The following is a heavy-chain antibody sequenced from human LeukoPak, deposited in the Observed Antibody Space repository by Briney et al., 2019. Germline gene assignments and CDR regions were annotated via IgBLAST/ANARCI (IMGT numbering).Heavy chain of an antibody. V-gene: IGHV3-74*01. D-gene: IGHD1-14*01. CDR3: AREPDYYYGMDV. Sequence: QPGGSLRLSCAASGFTFSSYWMHWVRQAPGKGLGWVSRINSDGGSTSYADSVKGRFTISRDNAKNTLYLQMNSLRAEDTAVYYCAREPDYYYGMDVWGKGTTVTVSS. J-gene: IGHJ6*04. CDR1: GFTFSSYW. CDR2: INSDGGST.